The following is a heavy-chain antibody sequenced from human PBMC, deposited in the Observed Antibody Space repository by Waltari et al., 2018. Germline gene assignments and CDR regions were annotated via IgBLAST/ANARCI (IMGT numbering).Heavy chain of an antibody. CDR2: IYYSGST. D-gene: IGHD3-10*01. CDR3: ARGQLYYGSGSPLDY. J-gene: IGHJ4*02. V-gene: IGHV4-30-4*08. Sequence: QVQLQESGPGLVKPSQTLSLTCTVSGGSISSGDYYWSWIRPPPGKGLEWIGYIYYSGSTYYNPSLKSRVTISVDTSKNQFSLKLSSVTAADTAVYYCARGQLYYGSGSPLDYWGQGTLVTVSS. CDR1: GGSISSGDYY.